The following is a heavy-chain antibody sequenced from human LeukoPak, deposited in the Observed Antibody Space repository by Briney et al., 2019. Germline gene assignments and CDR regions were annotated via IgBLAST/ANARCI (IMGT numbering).Heavy chain of an antibody. CDR1: GFIFSNYA. Sequence: GGSLRLSCAASGFIFSNYAMQWVRQAPGKGLEWVANIKQDGSEKYYVDSVKGRFTISRDNAKNSLYLQMNSLRAEDTAVYYCARDSEMANDYWGQGTLVTVSS. V-gene: IGHV3-7*01. CDR2: IKQDGSEK. J-gene: IGHJ4*02. CDR3: ARDSEMANDY. D-gene: IGHD5-24*01.